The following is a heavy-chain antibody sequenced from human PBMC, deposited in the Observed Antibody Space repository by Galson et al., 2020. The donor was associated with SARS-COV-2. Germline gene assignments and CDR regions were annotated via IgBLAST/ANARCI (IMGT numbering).Heavy chain of an antibody. Sequence: SQTLSLTCPVSGGSISSTSSYWGWIRQPPGKGLEWIGYIYYNGRTYYNPSLKSRVTILLDKSKNQMSLNLRSATAADTVVYYWARGANWNDDAFDIWGPGTTVIVSS. D-gene: IGHD1-1*01. CDR2: IYYNGRT. J-gene: IGHJ3*02. CDR1: GGSISSTSSY. CDR3: ARGANWNDDAFDI. V-gene: IGHV4-39*07.